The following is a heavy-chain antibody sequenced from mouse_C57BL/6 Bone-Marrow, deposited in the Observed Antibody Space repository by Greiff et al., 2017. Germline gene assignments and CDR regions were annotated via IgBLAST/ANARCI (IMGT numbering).Heavy chain of an antibody. D-gene: IGHD2-4*01. CDR1: GFTFSDYG. CDR3: ARYEYDGDAMDV. J-gene: IGHJ4*01. V-gene: IGHV5-15*01. Sequence: EVKLVESGGGLVQPGGSLKLSCAASGFTFSDYGMAWVRQAPRTGPEWVAIISNLAYSIYYADTVKGRFTFSRENAKNNLYLEMNSLMSEDTAMYYCARYEYDGDAMDVWGQGTSGTVSS. CDR2: ISNLAYSI.